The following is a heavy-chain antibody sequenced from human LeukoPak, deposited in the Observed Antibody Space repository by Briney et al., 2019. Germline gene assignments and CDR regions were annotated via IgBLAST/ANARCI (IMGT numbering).Heavy chain of an antibody. CDR2: IKDDGSEE. CDR1: GFTFSSYW. V-gene: IGHV3-7*03. D-gene: IGHD1-26*01. CDR3: ARFTRLYSGDY. J-gene: IGHJ4*02. Sequence: GGSLRLSDTASGFTFSSYWMSWLRQAPGKGLEWVANIKDDGSEEYYVDSVKGRFTIVRDNAYNSLYLQMNSLRVEDTAIYFCARFTRLYSGDYWGQGTLVSVSS.